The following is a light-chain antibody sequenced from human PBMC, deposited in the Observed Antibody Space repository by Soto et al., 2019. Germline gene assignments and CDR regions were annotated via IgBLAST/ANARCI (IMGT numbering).Light chain of an antibody. Sequence: DIQMTQYPSSLSASVGDRVTITCRASQTISTYLNWYQQKPGKAPRLLVYDASSLLSGVPSRFSGSGSGTDFTLTISRLEPEDFAVYYCQQYGSSGTFGQGTKVDI. CDR3: QQYGSSGT. CDR1: QTISTY. CDR2: DAS. V-gene: IGKV1-39*01. J-gene: IGKJ1*01.